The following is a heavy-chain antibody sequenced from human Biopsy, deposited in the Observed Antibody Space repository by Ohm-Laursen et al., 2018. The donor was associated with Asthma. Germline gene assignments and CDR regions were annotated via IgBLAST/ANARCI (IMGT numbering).Heavy chain of an antibody. CDR1: GFTFSSYA. CDR2: ISYDGSNK. J-gene: IGHJ4*02. CDR3: ARDLHPTNHLGELSEGFDY. Sequence: SLRLSCAASGFTFSSYAMHWVRQAPGKGLEWVAVISYDGSNKYSADPVKGRFTISRDNSKNTLYLQMNSLRAEDTAVYYCARDLHPTNHLGELSEGFDYWGQGTLVTVSS. V-gene: IGHV3-30-3*01. D-gene: IGHD3-16*02.